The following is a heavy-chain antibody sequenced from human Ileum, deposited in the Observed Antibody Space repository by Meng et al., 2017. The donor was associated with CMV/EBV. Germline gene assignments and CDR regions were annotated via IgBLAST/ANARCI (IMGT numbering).Heavy chain of an antibody. CDR1: SGSFSDFF. CDR2: SSHSGNT. CDR3: ARGRDFWWEMDY. D-gene: IGHD1-26*01. V-gene: IGHV4-34*01. J-gene: IGHJ4*02. Sequence: QVQLNHVGGGLLKPLETLSPTWALCSGSFSDFFWGWIRQPPGKGLEWIGESSHSGNTKYNPSLKSRVTISVDASKNQFSLNMRSVTAADTAVYYCARGRDFWWEMDYTGQGTLVTVSS.